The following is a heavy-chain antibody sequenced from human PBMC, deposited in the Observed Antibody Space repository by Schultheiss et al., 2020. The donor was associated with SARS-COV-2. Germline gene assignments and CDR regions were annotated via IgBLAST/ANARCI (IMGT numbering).Heavy chain of an antibody. CDR2: ISGSGDNT. V-gene: IGHV3-23*01. D-gene: IGHD1-26*01. J-gene: IGHJ4*02. CDR3: AKGLGYFFDY. Sequence: GGSLRLSCAASGFTFSSYAMSWVRQAPGKGLEWVSAISGSGDNTYYAGSVKGRFTVSRDNSKNILYLQMNSLRAEDTALYYCAKGLGYFFDYWGQGTLVTVSS. CDR1: GFTFSSYA.